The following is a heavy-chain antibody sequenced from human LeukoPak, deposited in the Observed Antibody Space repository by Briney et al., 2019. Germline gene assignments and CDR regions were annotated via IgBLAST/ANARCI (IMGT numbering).Heavy chain of an antibody. J-gene: IGHJ4*02. V-gene: IGHV3-30-3*01. CDR2: ISYDGSNK. CDR3: ARDFLHGGV. Sequence: PGRSLRLSCAASGFTFSSYAMHWVRQAPGKGLEWVAVISYDGSNKYYADSVKGRFTISRDNSKNTLYLQMNSLRAEDTAVYYCARDFLHGGVWGQGTLVTVSS. CDR1: GFTFSSYA. D-gene: IGHD3-10*01.